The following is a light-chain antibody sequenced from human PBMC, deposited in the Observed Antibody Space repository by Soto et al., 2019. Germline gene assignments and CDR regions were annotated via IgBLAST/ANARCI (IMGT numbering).Light chain of an antibody. CDR2: EVS. CDR1: SSDVGGYNY. Sequence: QSALTQPASVSGSPGQSITISCTGTSSDVGGYNYVSWYQQHPGKAPKLRIYEVSNRPSGVSNRFSGFKSGNTASLTISGLQAEDEADYYCSSYTSSSTLVVFGGGTKLTVL. V-gene: IGLV2-14*01. CDR3: SSYTSSSTLVV. J-gene: IGLJ2*01.